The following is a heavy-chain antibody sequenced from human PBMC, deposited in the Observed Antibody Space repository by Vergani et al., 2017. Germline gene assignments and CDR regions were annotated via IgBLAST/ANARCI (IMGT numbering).Heavy chain of an antibody. CDR1: GFTLSSHA. CDR3: ARSGYCAHGVCYMTYYYYMDV. V-gene: IGHV3-33*01. D-gene: IGHD2-8*01. Sequence: QVQLEESGGGVVQPGRSLRLSCAGSGFTLSSHAMHWVRQAPGKGLEWVAFIWYDGSKEYYADSVKGRFTISRDNSKTTLYLQMNNLRAADTAVYYCARSGYCAHGVCYMTYYYYMDVWGKGTAVTVSS. J-gene: IGHJ6*03. CDR2: IWYDGSKE.